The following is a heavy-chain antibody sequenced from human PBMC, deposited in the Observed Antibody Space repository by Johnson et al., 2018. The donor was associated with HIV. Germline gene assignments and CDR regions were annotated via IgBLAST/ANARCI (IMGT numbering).Heavy chain of an antibody. V-gene: IGHV3-30*03. J-gene: IGHJ3*02. CDR1: GFTFSSYD. CDR3: ERERASSAFDS. Sequence: QVQLVESGGGVVQPGRSLRLYCAASGFTFSSYDMHWVRQAPGKGLEWVAVISYDGGNKYYADSVTGRFTISRDNAKNSLYLQMNSLRAEDTAVYYCERERASSAFDSWGQGTMVTVSS. CDR2: ISYDGGNK.